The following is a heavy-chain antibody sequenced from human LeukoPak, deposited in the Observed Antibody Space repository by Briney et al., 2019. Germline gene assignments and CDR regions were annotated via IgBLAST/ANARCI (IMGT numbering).Heavy chain of an antibody. J-gene: IGHJ5*02. Sequence: SVKVSCKASGGTFSSYAISWVRQAPGQGLEWMGGIIPIFGTANYAQKFQGRVTITTDESTSTAYMKLSSLRSEDTAVYYCAIGTSVRGVIRWFDPWGQGTLVTVSS. D-gene: IGHD3-10*02. V-gene: IGHV1-69*05. CDR3: AIGTSVRGVIRWFDP. CDR1: GGTFSSYA. CDR2: IIPIFGTA.